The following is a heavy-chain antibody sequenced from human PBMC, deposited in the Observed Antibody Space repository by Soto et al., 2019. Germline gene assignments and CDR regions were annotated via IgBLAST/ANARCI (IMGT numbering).Heavy chain of an antibody. CDR2: TYYRSKWYN. V-gene: IGHV6-1*01. Sequence: PSQTLSLSCAISGDSVSSNSAAWNWIGQSPSGGLEWLGRTYYRSKWYNDYAVSVKSRITINPDTSKNQFSLQLNSVTPEDTAVYYCARSSRIHRDCSGGSCYYNFDYWGQGTLVTVSS. CDR1: GDSVSSNSAA. CDR3: ARSSRIHRDCSGGSCYYNFDY. J-gene: IGHJ4*02. D-gene: IGHD2-15*01.